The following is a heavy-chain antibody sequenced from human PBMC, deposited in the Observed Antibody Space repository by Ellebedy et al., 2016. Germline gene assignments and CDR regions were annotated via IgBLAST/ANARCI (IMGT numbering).Heavy chain of an antibody. V-gene: IGHV3-23*01. CDR1: GFTFSSYA. CDR3: AKEWYYGSGNYFDY. CDR2: ISGSGGST. Sequence: GESLKISXAASGFTFSSYAMSWVRQAPGKGLEWVSAISGSGGSTYYADSVKGRFTISRDNSKNTLYLQMNSLRAEDTAVYYCAKEWYYGSGNYFDYWGQGTLVTVSS. J-gene: IGHJ4*02. D-gene: IGHD3-10*01.